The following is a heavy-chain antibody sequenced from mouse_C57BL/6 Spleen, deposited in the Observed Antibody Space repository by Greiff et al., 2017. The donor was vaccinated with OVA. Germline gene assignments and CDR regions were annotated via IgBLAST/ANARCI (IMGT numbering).Heavy chain of an antibody. D-gene: IGHD1-1*01. CDR2: IWRGGST. V-gene: IGHV2-5*01. CDR3: AKTPSRGSSYVDYAMDY. Sequence: QVQLQQSGPGLVQPSQSLSITCTVSGFSLTSYGVHWVRQSPGKGLEWLGVIWRGGSTDYNAAFMSRLSITKDNSKSQVFFKMNSLQADDTAIYYCAKTPSRGSSYVDYAMDYWGQGTSVTVSS. J-gene: IGHJ4*01. CDR1: GFSLTSYG.